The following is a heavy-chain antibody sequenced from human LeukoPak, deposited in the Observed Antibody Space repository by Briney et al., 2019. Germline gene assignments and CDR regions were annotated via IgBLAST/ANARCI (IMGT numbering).Heavy chain of an antibody. J-gene: IGHJ6*02. V-gene: IGHV3-11*01. CDR2: ISSSGSTI. D-gene: IGHD6-13*01. CDR3: ARAAAGSQATWGFVDV. CDR1: GFTFSDYY. Sequence: PGRSLRLSCAASGFTFSDYYMSWLRQAPGKGLEGVSYISSSGSTIYYADSVKGRFTISRDNAKNSLYLQMNSLRAEDTAVYYCARAAAGSQATWGFVDVWGQGATVTVSS.